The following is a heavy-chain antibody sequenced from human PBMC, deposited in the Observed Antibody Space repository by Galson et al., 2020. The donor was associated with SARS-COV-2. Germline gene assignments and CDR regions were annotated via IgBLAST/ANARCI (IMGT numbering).Heavy chain of an antibody. D-gene: IGHD5-12*01. CDR3: ARSRGYNPDYFDY. Sequence: ETLSLTCTVSGGSVSSSSYYWSWIRQPPGKGLEWIGSIFHSGNTYYNPSLQSRLTISVDTSKNQFSLRLSSVTAADTAVYYCARSRGYNPDYFDYWGQGTLVTVSS. CDR2: IFHSGNT. J-gene: IGHJ4*02. CDR1: GGSVSSSSYY. V-gene: IGHV4-39*01.